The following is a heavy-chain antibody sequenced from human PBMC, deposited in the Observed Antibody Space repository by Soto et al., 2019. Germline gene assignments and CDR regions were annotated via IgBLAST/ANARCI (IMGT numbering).Heavy chain of an antibody. D-gene: IGHD4-17*01. CDR1: GFTFSTYA. V-gene: IGHV3-64*01. J-gene: IGHJ4*02. CDR3: AKGYSDSSRFDD. CDR2: ISSNGRST. Sequence: GGSLRLSCAASGFTFSTYAMHWVRQAPGKGLEYVSAISSNGRSTYYANSVKGRFTISRDNSKNTLYLQMSSLRIDDTAIYYCAKGYSDSSRFDDWGQGTLVTVSS.